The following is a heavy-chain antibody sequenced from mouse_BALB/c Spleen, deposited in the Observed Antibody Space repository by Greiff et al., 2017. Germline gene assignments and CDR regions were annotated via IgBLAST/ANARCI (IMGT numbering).Heavy chain of an antibody. J-gene: IGHJ2*01. D-gene: IGHD1-1*01. CDR2: IIDGGSYT. V-gene: IGHV5-4*02. CDR1: GFTFSDYY. CDR3: ARGRHYYGSSYDYFDY. Sequence: EVQGVESGGGLVKPGGSLKLSCAASGFTFSDYYMYWVRQTPEKRLEWVGTIIDGGSYTDYPDSVKGQFTISRDNAKNNLYLQLSSLMSEDTAMYSCARGRHYYGSSYDYFDYWGKGTTLTVSS.